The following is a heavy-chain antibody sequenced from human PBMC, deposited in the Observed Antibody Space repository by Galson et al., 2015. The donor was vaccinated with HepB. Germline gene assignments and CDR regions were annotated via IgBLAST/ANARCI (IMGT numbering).Heavy chain of an antibody. J-gene: IGHJ4*02. CDR3: AKDRFYDFWSGYSPSFDY. CDR1: GFTFSSYA. CDR2: ISGSGGST. Sequence: SLRLSCAASGFTFSSYAMSWVRQAPGKGLEWVSAISGSGGSTYYADSVKGRFTISRDNSKNTLYLQMNSLRAEDTAVYYCAKDRFYDFWSGYSPSFDYWGQGTLVTVSS. D-gene: IGHD3-3*01. V-gene: IGHV3-23*01.